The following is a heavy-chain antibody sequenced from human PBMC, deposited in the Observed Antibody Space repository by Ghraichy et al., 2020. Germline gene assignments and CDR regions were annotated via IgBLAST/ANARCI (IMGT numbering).Heavy chain of an antibody. V-gene: IGHV3-23*01. Sequence: GGSLRLSCAASGFTFSSYAMSWVRQAPGKGLEWVSAISGSGGSTYYADSVKGRFTISRDNSKNTLYLQMNSLRAEDTAVYYCAKDSWAAAGIGVYGMDVWGQGTTVTVSS. CDR2: ISGSGGST. CDR3: AKDSWAAAGIGVYGMDV. J-gene: IGHJ6*02. D-gene: IGHD6-13*01. CDR1: GFTFSSYA.